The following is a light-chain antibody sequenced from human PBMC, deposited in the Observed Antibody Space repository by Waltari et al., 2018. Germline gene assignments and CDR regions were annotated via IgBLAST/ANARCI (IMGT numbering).Light chain of an antibody. CDR3: CSYTSSDSYV. CDR1: SSDIGAYDF. CDR2: DVT. J-gene: IGLJ1*01. V-gene: IGLV2-14*03. Sequence: QSALTQPASVSGSPGQSITISCTGTSSDIGAYDFVSWYQQHPGKAPKVVISDVTNRPSGASRLFSAAKSGNTASLTISALQAEDEADYYCCSYTSSDSYVFGPGTKVTV.